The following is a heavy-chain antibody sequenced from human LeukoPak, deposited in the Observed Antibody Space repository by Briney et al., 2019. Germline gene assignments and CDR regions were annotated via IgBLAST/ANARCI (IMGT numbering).Heavy chain of an antibody. Sequence: GASVKVSCKASGYTSTSYGISWVRQAPGQGLEWMGWISAYNGNTNYAQKLQGRVTMTTDTSTSTAYMELRSLRSDDTAVYYCARADSSGPNGWFDPWGQGTLVTVSS. CDR1: GYTSTSYG. CDR3: ARADSSGPNGWFDP. D-gene: IGHD6-19*01. V-gene: IGHV1-18*01. CDR2: ISAYNGNT. J-gene: IGHJ5*02.